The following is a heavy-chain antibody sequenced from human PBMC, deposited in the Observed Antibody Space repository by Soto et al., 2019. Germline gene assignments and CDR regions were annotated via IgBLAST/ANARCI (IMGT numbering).Heavy chain of an antibody. CDR2: TRNKAKSYNT. V-gene: IGHV3-72*01. CDR1: GFTFSDHY. D-gene: IGHD2-8*01. CDR3: ASSLGYSCNGGCLHYYFHY. Sequence: EVQLVESGGGLVQPGGSLRLSCAASGFTFSDHYMDWVRQAPGKGLEWVGRTRNKAKSYNTEYAASVKGRFNISSDDSKSLLYLQMNSLQTEYTAVYYCASSLGYSCNGGCLHYYFHYWGQGTLVTVSS. J-gene: IGHJ4*02.